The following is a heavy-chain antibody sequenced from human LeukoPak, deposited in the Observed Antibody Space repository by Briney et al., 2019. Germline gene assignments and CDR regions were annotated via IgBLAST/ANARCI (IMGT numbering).Heavy chain of an antibody. CDR2: INSDGSTT. V-gene: IGHV3-74*01. CDR3: ERGGFDTIGFDY. D-gene: IGHD3-10*01. CDR1: GFTFSSYW. Sequence: PGGSLRLSCVASGFTFSSYWMHWVRQAPGKGLEWVSRINSDGSTTTYADSVRGRFTISRDNAKHTLYLQMNSLRAEDTAVYYCERGGFDTIGFDYWGQGTLVTVSS. J-gene: IGHJ4*02.